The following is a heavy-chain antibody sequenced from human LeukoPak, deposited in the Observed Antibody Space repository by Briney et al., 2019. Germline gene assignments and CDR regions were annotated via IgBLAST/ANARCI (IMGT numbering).Heavy chain of an antibody. J-gene: IGHJ4*02. CDR2: IYTSGST. D-gene: IGHD3-22*01. V-gene: IGHV4-4*07. CDR1: GGSISSYF. Sequence: SETLSLTCNVSGGSISSYFWTWIRQPAGKGLEWIGRIYTSGSTNYNPSLKSRVTMSVDTSKNQFSLKLSSVTAADTAVYYCARNPTYYDSSGYYYFDYWGQGTLVTVSS. CDR3: ARNPTYYDSSGYYYFDY.